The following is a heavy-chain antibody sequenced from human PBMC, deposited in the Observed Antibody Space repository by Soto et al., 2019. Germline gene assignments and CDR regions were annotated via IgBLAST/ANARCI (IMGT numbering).Heavy chain of an antibody. CDR2: INHSGST. Sequence: PSETLSLTCAVYGGSFSGYYWSWIRQPPGKGLEWIGEINHSGSTNYNPSLKSRVTISVDTSKNQFSLKLSSVTAADTAVYYCARLPRRPHYYYYYGMDVWGQGTTVTVSS. J-gene: IGHJ6*02. CDR1: GGSFSGYY. D-gene: IGHD6-6*01. V-gene: IGHV4-34*01. CDR3: ARLPRRPHYYYYYGMDV.